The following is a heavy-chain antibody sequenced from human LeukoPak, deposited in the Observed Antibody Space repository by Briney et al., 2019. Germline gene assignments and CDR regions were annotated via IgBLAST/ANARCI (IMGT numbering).Heavy chain of an antibody. CDR1: GFTFDDYG. J-gene: IGHJ4*02. D-gene: IGHD6-13*01. CDR2: INWNVGST. CDR3: ARGTLKAAATDFDY. V-gene: IGHV3-20*04. Sequence: TGGSLRLSCAASGFTFDDYGMSWVRQAPGKGLEWVSGINWNVGSTGYAVSVKGRFTISRDNAKNSLYLQMNSLRAEDTALYYCARGTLKAAATDFDYWGQGTLVTVCS.